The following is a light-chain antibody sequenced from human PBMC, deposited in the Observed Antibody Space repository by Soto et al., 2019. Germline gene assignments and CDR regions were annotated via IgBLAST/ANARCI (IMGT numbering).Light chain of an antibody. CDR3: QQYNDWPRT. CDR1: QLFSSN. V-gene: IGKV3-15*01. Sequence: EIVTTQSPATLSVSPGESVTLSCRASQLFSSNLAWYQRRPGQAPRLLIYGSSTRATGVPPRFSGSASGTEFTLTISSLQSEDFGVYYCQQYNDWPRTFGQGTRLEIK. CDR2: GSS. J-gene: IGKJ5*01.